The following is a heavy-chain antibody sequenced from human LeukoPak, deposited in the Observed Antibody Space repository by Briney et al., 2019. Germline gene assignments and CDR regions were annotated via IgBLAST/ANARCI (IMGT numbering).Heavy chain of an antibody. CDR3: ARDRYGSGTSPDSFDI. CDR2: ISSSSSII. Sequence: GGSLRLSCVVSGFTFNTYSMNWVRQAPGKGLEWLSYISSSSSIIYDADSVKGRFTISRDNVKNSLYLQMNTLRDEDTAVYFCARDRYGSGTSPDSFDIWGQGTMVTVSS. V-gene: IGHV3-48*02. J-gene: IGHJ3*02. D-gene: IGHD3-10*01. CDR1: GFTFNTYS.